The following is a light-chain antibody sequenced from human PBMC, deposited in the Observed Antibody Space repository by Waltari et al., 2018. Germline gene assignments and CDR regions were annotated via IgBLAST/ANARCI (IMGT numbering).Light chain of an antibody. V-gene: IGKV2-30*02. CDR3: MEATHSWT. CDR2: RVS. Sequence: DVVLTQSPLSLPVTLGQAASISCRSSQSLVHSDGNTYLTWIQQSPGQSPRRLIYRVSNRESGVPDRLSGSGSGTDFTLKISRVEAEDVGVYYGMEATHSWTFGQGTKVEIK. J-gene: IGKJ1*01. CDR1: QSLVHSDGNTY.